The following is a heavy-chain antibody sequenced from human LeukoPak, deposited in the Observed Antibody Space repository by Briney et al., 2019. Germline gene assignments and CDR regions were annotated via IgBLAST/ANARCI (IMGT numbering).Heavy chain of an antibody. D-gene: IGHD6-19*01. CDR2: IYPGDSYT. Sequence: GESLKISCKGSGYSFTSYWIGWVRQMPGKGLEWMGIIYPGDSYTRYSPSFQGQVTISADKSISTAYLQWSSLKASDTAMYYCARSRDVAGTYRSFDYWGQGTLVTVSP. J-gene: IGHJ4*02. V-gene: IGHV5-51*01. CDR1: GYSFTSYW. CDR3: ARSRDVAGTYRSFDY.